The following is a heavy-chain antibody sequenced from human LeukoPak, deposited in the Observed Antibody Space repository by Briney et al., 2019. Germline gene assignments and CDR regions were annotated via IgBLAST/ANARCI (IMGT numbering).Heavy chain of an antibody. CDR2: ISTYNGNI. Sequence: ASVKVSCMDSGYAFTSYGISWVRPAPGQGLEWMGWISTYNGNINYAQKLQGRVTMTTDTSTSTAYMELRSLRSDDTAVYYCARPRYDFWSGPEYGMDVWGQGTTVTVSS. CDR3: ARPRYDFWSGPEYGMDV. D-gene: IGHD3-3*01. J-gene: IGHJ6*02. CDR1: GYAFTSYG. V-gene: IGHV1-18*01.